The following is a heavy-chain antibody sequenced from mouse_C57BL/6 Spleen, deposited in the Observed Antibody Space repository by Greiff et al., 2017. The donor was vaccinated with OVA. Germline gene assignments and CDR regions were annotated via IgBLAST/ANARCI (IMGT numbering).Heavy chain of an antibody. CDR1: GYTFTSYW. J-gene: IGHJ2*01. CDR3: ARTEIYYGNSYYFDY. Sequence: VQLQQPGAELVRPGSSVKLSCKASGYTFTSYWMHWVKQRPIKGLEWIGNIDPSDSETYYNQKFKDKVTLTVDKSSSTAYMQLSSLTSEDSAVYYCARTEIYYGNSYYFDYWGQGTTLTVSS. V-gene: IGHV1-52*01. CDR2: IDPSDSET. D-gene: IGHD2-1*01.